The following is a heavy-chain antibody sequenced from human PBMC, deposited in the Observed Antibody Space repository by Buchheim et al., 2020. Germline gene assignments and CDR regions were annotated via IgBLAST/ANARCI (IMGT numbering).Heavy chain of an antibody. CDR3: ARGYCTRMRCYSVGDLDY. CDR2: ILYDVSKE. Sequence: QVQLVESGGGVVQPGRSLRLSCAASGFTFSSYAMHWVRQAPGKGLEWVALILYDVSKEYYGDSVKGRVTISRDNSRNTPYLQMDSMRDEDTAVYYCARGYCTRMRCYSVGDLDYWGQGT. CDR1: GFTFSSYA. V-gene: IGHV3-33*01. J-gene: IGHJ4*02. D-gene: IGHD2-2*03.